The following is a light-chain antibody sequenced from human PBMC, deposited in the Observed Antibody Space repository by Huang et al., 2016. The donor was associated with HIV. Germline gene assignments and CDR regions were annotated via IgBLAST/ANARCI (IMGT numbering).Light chain of an antibody. CDR3: LQLNSYPGT. V-gene: IGKV1-9*01. CDR1: QDISST. J-gene: IGKJ3*01. Sequence: IQLTQSPSSLSASVGDRFTIACRASQDISSTFAWYQQKPGKAPNLLIYAASTLESGVPSRFSGGGSVTDFTLTINNLQPEDFATYYCLQLNSYPGTFGPGTNVDV. CDR2: AAS.